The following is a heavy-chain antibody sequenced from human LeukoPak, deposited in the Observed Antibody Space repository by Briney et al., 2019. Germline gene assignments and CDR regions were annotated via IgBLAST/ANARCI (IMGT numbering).Heavy chain of an antibody. CDR1: GYTFSNYY. CDR3: ARIRDGYNDAYDI. V-gene: IGHV1-46*01. Sequence: GASVKVSCKASGYTFSNYYLHWVRQAPGQGLERMGLINPTAGNTYYAQRFQGRVTMTRNTSTSTVYMELSSLRSEDTAVYYCARIRDGYNDAYDIWGQGTMVTVPS. CDR2: INPTAGNT. D-gene: IGHD5-24*01. J-gene: IGHJ3*02.